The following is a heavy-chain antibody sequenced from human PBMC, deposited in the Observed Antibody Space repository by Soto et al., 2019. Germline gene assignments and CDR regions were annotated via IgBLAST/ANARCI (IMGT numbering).Heavy chain of an antibody. Sequence: EVQLVESGGGLVQPGGSLRLSCAASGITISRFWMGWVRQAPGKGPEWVANIREDGNDKYYADSVKGRFTISRDNAKSSLDLQMDSLRAEDTAVYYCTRGPFWGQGTLVTVSS. V-gene: IGHV3-7*05. CDR2: IREDGNDK. CDR1: GITISRFW. CDR3: TRGPF. J-gene: IGHJ4*02.